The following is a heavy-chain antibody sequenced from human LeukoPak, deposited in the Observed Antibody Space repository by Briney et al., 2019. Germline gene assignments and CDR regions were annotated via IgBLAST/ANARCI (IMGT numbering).Heavy chain of an antibody. V-gene: IGHV1-2*04. J-gene: IGHJ4*02. CDR1: GYTFTGYY. D-gene: IGHD1-26*01. CDR2: INPNSGGT. Sequence: ASVKVSCKASGYTFTGYYMHWVRQAPGQGLEWMGWINPNSGGTNYAQKFQGWVTMTRDTSISTAYMELSRLRSDDTAVYYCARDLWELRGYFDYWGQGTLVAVSS. CDR3: ARDLWELRGYFDY.